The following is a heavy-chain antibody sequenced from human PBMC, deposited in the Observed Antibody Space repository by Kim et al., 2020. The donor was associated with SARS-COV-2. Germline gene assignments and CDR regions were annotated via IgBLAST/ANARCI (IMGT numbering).Heavy chain of an antibody. V-gene: IGHV1-3*01. J-gene: IGHJ4*02. D-gene: IGHD1-26*01. CDR3: ARDSGNYYGSFDY. Sequence: SQKFRGRVTFSRDTSAGTAYMELGSLRSEDTAVYYCARDSGNYYGSFDYWGQGPRVTVSS.